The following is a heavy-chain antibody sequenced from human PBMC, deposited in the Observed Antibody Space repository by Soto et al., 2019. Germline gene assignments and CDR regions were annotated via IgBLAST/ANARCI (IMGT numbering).Heavy chain of an antibody. CDR1: GYTFTAFY. CDR3: TTLRLDP. V-gene: IGHV1-2*02. D-gene: IGHD3-9*01. Sequence: ASVKVSCKASGYTFTAFYMNWVRQAPGQGLEWMGWVNPNTGVTKYAQKFQGRVTMTRDTSINTAYMELSGLTSDDTAVYYCTTLRLDPWGQGTLVTVS. J-gene: IGHJ5*02. CDR2: VNPNTGVT.